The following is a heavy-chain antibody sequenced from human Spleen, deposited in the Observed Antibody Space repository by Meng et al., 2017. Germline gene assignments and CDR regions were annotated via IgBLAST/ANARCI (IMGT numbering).Heavy chain of an antibody. Sequence: SLKISCTASGITFNDYAMHWVRQGPGKGLEWVSSISSNSDRITYADSVKGRFIISRDNAKNSLYLQMNSLRAEDTALYYCARDLFYLGWAPPYFEYWGQGTLVTVSS. CDR1: GITFNDYA. J-gene: IGHJ4*02. V-gene: IGHV3-9*01. CDR3: ARDLFYLGWAPPYFEY. D-gene: IGHD6-19*01. CDR2: ISSNSDRI.